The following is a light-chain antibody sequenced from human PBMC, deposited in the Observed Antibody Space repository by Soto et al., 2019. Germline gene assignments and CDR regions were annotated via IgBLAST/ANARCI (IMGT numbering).Light chain of an antibody. V-gene: IGKV1-5*01. J-gene: IGKJ1*01. CDR1: QTIDNW. Sequence: DIQKTQSPSTLSASVGDRVTITCRASQTIDNWLAWYQQKPEKAPELLIFDASTLRSGVPSRFSGSGSGTEFTLTISSLQPDDFATYYCQHYNSFSPTFGQGTKVEIK. CDR2: DAS. CDR3: QHYNSFSPT.